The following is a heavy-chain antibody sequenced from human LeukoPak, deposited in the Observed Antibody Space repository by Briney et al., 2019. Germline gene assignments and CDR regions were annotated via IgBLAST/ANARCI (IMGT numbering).Heavy chain of an antibody. CDR1: GFTVSSNY. V-gene: IGHV3-53*01. J-gene: IGHJ4*02. CDR2: IYSGGST. CDR3: ARAPLPPIIGGPTVYFDY. D-gene: IGHD3-3*01. Sequence: PGGSLRLSCAASGFTVSSNYMNWVRQAPGKGLEWVSVIYSGGSTYYAGSVKGRFTISRDNSENMLYLQMNSLRAEDTAVYYCARAPLPPIIGGPTVYFDYWGQGILVTVSS.